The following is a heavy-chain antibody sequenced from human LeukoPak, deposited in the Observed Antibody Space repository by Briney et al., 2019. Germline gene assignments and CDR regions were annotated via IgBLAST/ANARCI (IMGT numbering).Heavy chain of an antibody. Sequence: PGGSLRLSCAASGFIVSSNYMSWVRQAPGKGLEWVSSISSTSKYVYYADSVMGRFTVSRDNAKNSLFLQMNSLRAEDTAVYYCASHVGSTRNFDYWGQGTLVTVSS. CDR1: GFIVSSNY. V-gene: IGHV3-21*01. J-gene: IGHJ4*02. D-gene: IGHD2-2*01. CDR3: ASHVGSTRNFDY. CDR2: ISSTSKYV.